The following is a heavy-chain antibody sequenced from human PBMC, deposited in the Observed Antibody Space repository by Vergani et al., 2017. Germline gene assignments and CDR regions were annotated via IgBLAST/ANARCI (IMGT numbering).Heavy chain of an antibody. CDR2: IYPGDSDI. J-gene: IGHJ5*02. CDR3: ARQYSSGSLYNRFDP. D-gene: IGHD6-19*01. CDR1: GYSITNYW. V-gene: IGHV5-51*01. Sequence: EVQLVQSGAEVKKPGESLKISCQGSGYSITNYWIGWVRQMPGKGLEWMGIIYPGDSDIKYSPSFQGQVTISADKSISTAYLQWSSLKASDTAIYYCARQYSSGSLYNRFDPWGQGTLVTVSS.